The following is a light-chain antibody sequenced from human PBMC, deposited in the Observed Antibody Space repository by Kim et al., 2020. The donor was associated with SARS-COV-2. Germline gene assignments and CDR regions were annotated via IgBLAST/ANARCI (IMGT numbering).Light chain of an antibody. CDR2: ENY. V-gene: IGLV1-51*01. J-gene: IGLJ3*02. CDR3: GTWDSRLSAVV. CDR1: NSNLGNNY. Sequence: QSVLTQPPSVSAASGQKVTISCSGSNSNLGNNYVSWYQQLPGTAPKLVIFENYKRPSEIPDRFSGSKSGTSATLAITGLQTGDEAVYYCGTWDSRLSAVVFGGGTQLTVL.